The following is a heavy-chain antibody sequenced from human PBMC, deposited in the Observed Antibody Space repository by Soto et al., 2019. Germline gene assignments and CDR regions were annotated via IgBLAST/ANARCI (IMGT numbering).Heavy chain of an antibody. Sequence: ASVKVSCKASGYTFTGYYMHWVRQAPGQGLEWMGWINPNSGGTNYAQKFQGWVTMTRDTSISTAYMELSRLRSDDTAVYYCARDRLATVAVNHYYYYGMDVWGQGTTVTVS. CDR3: ARDRLATVAVNHYYYYGMDV. D-gene: IGHD6-19*01. CDR1: GYTFTGYY. V-gene: IGHV1-2*04. J-gene: IGHJ6*02. CDR2: INPNSGGT.